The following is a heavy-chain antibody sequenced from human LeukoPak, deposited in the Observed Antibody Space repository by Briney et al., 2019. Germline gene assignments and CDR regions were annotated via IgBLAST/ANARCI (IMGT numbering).Heavy chain of an antibody. CDR1: GGSISSGGYY. V-gene: IGHV4-31*03. Sequence: PSETLSLTCTVSGGSISSGGYYWSWIRQHPGKGLEWIGYIYYSGSTYYNPSLKSRVTISVDTSKNQFPLKLSSATAADTAVYYCARSPNGDYTNYYYGMDVWSQGTLVTVSS. D-gene: IGHD4-17*01. CDR2: IYYSGST. J-gene: IGHJ6*02. CDR3: ARSPNGDYTNYYYGMDV.